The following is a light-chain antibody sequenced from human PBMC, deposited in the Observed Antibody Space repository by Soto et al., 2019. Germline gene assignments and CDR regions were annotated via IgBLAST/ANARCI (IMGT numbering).Light chain of an antibody. CDR2: EVS. V-gene: IGLV2-14*01. J-gene: IGLJ2*01. CDR3: GTLV. Sequence: QSALTQPASVSGSPGQSITISCTGTNSDIGAYNYVSWYQHHPGKAPKLIIYEVSNRPSGVSNRFSGSKSGNTASLTISGLQAEDEADSSSGTLVFGGETKLT. CDR1: NSDIGAYNY.